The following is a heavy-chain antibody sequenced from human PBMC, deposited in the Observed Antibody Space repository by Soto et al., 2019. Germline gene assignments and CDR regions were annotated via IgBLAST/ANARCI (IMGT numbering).Heavy chain of an antibody. CDR2: IYYSGST. D-gene: IGHD3-10*01. J-gene: IGHJ4*02. CDR3: ARLRFEHTFYY. Sequence: PSETLSLTCTVSGGSISSSSYYWGWIRQPPGKGLEWIGSIYYSGSTYYDPSLKSRVTISVDTSKNQFSLKLSSVTAADTAVYYCARLRFEHTFYYWGQGTLVTVSS. CDR1: GGSISSSSYY. V-gene: IGHV4-39*01.